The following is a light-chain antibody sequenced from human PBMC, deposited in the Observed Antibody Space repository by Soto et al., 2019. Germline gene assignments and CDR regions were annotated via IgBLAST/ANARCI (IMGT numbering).Light chain of an antibody. V-gene: IGKV3-15*01. CDR2: GPS. CDR3: QQYNNWPRLT. J-gene: IGKJ4*01. CDR1: QSVSNN. Sequence: EIVMTQSPATLSVSPGEGATLSCRASQSVSNNLAWYQQKPGQAPRLLIYGPSTRATGVPARFSGSGSGTEFTLTISGLQSEDFAVYYCQQYNNWPRLTFGGGTKVDIK.